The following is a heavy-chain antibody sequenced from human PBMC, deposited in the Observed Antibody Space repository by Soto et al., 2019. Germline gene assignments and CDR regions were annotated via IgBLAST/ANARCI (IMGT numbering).Heavy chain of an antibody. V-gene: IGHV1-2*02. J-gene: IGHJ4*02. CDR1: GYTFTGYY. CDR2: ISPHSGSP. D-gene: IGHD7-27*01. CDR3: AREEHTGANYYIDY. Sequence: ASVKVSCKASGYTFTGYYIHWVRQAPGQGLGWMGSISPHSGSPNYAQRFQGRVTLTRDTSMTTVSIGKSGMTSDDTAIYYCAREEHTGANYYIDYWGQGTLVTVSS.